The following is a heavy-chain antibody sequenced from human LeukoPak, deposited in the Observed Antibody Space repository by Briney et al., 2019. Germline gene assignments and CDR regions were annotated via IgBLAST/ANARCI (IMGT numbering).Heavy chain of an antibody. Sequence: SETLSLTCTVSGGSISSSSYYWGWIRQPPGKGLEWIGSICYSGSTYYNPSLKSRVTISVDTSKNQFSLKLSSVTAADTAVYYCARLKPAAYIDYWGQGTLVTVSS. D-gene: IGHD2-2*01. CDR3: ARLKPAAYIDY. V-gene: IGHV4-39*01. CDR1: GGSISSSSYY. CDR2: ICYSGST. J-gene: IGHJ4*02.